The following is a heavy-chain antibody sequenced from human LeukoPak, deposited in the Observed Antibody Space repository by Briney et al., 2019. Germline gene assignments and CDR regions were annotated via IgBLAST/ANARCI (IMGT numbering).Heavy chain of an antibody. CDR1: GGTFSSYA. J-gene: IGHJ4*02. D-gene: IGHD3-10*01. V-gene: IGHV1-69*13. CDR2: IIPIFGTA. Sequence: GASVKVSCKASGGTFSSYAISWVRQAPGQGLEWMVGIIPIFGTANYAQKFQGRVTITADESTSTAYMELSSLRSEDTAVYYCARAPEYYYGSGSYYNDYWGQGTLVTVSS. CDR3: ARAPEYYYGSGSYYNDY.